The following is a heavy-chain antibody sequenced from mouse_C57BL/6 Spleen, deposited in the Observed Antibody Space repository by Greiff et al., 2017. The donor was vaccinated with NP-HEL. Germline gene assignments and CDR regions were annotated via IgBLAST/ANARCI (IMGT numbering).Heavy chain of an antibody. CDR1: GFTFSDYG. V-gene: IGHV5-17*01. Sequence: EVRLVESGGGLVKPGGSLKLSCAASGFTFSDYGMHWVRQAPEKGLEWVAYISSGSSTIYYADTVKGRFTISRDNAKNTLFLQMTSLGSEDTAMYYCARHYYYGSRAFDVWGTGTTVTVSS. CDR2: ISSGSSTI. D-gene: IGHD1-1*01. CDR3: ARHYYYGSRAFDV. J-gene: IGHJ1*03.